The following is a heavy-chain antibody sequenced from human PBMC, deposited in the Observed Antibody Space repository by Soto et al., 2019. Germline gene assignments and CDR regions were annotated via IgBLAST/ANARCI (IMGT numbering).Heavy chain of an antibody. CDR3: AKGADCTNGGCYSRMEV. CDR2: ISYDGSNK. D-gene: IGHD2-8*01. CDR1: GFTFRSYG. V-gene: IGHV3-30*18. J-gene: IGHJ6*01. Sequence: EWSLRRSCAASGFTFRSYGMHWVRQAPGKGLEWVAVISYDGSNKYYADSVKGRFTISRDNSKNTLYLQMNSLRAEDTAVYYCAKGADCTNGGCYSRMEVWG.